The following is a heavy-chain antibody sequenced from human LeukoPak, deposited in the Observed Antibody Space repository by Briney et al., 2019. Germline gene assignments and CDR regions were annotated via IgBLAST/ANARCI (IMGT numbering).Heavy chain of an antibody. CDR3: ARVRPGGGYDFYYYGMDV. D-gene: IGHD5-12*01. CDR1: GGTFSSYT. CDR2: IIPIFGTA. V-gene: IGHV1-69*01. Sequence: GASVKVSCKASGGTFSSYTISWVRQAPGQGLEWMGGIIPIFGTANYAQKFQGRVTITADESTSTAYMELSSLRSEDTAVYYCARVRPGGGYDFYYYGMDVWGKGTTVTVPS. J-gene: IGHJ6*04.